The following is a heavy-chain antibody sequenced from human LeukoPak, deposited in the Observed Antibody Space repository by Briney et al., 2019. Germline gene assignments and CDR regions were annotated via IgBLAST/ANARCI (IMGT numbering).Heavy chain of an antibody. Sequence: GWSLRLSCAASGFTFSRYWMNWVRQVPGEGLVWVSSIDSDGSVTNYADSVKGRFTISRDNAKNTVSLQMNSLRAEDTAFYYCARELLRGDDYWGQGALVTVSS. CDR3: ARELLRGDDY. V-gene: IGHV3-74*01. J-gene: IGHJ4*02. CDR1: GFTFSRYW. D-gene: IGHD3-10*01. CDR2: IDSDGSVT.